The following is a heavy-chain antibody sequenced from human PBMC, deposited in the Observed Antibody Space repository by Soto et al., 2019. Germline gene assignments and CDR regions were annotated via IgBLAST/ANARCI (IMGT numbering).Heavy chain of an antibody. V-gene: IGHV3-74*01. CDR2: INGDGTRT. J-gene: IGHJ3*02. Sequence: EVQLVESGGGLVQPGGSLRLSCAASGFTFDSSWMHWVRQAAGKGLAWVSRINGDGTRTSYADSVKGRFTISRDNAKNTVYLQRDSRRVEDTAVYYCTRFDYNGANAFHIGGQGTMVTVSS. CDR3: TRFDYNGANAFHI. CDR1: GFTFDSSW. D-gene: IGHD3-16*01.